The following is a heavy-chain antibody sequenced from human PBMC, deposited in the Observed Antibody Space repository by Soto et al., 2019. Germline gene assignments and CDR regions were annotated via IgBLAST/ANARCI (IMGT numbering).Heavy chain of an antibody. V-gene: IGHV4-4*02. D-gene: IGHD6-19*01. CDR3: ARDPGSGWYDC. Sequence: QVQLQESGPGLVKPSGTLSLTCAVSGGSISSNDWWSWVRQPPGKGLEWIGEIYHSGSTKSNPSLKSRVTISVDKSKNQLSLKLTSVTAADTAVYYCARDPGSGWYDCWGQGTLVTVS. CDR1: GGSISSNDW. CDR2: IYHSGST. J-gene: IGHJ5*01.